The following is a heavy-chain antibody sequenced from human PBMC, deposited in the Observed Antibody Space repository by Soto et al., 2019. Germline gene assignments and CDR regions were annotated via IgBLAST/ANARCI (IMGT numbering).Heavy chain of an antibody. CDR1: GGTFSSYT. V-gene: IGHV1-69*02. CDR2: IIPILGIA. CDR3: ASRAPGYCSGGSCYHY. Sequence: SVKVSCKASGGTFSSYTISWVRQAPGQGLEWMGRIIPILGIANYAQKFQGRVTITADKSTSTAYMELSSLRSEDTAVYYCASRAPGYCSGGSCYHYWGQGTLVTVSS. J-gene: IGHJ4*02. D-gene: IGHD2-15*01.